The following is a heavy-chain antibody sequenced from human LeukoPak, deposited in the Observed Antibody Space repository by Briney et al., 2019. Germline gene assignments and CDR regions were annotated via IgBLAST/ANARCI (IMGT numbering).Heavy chain of an antibody. CDR1: GFTFSNYA. CDR3: AKVPKGGYFDY. Sequence: GGSLRLSCAASGFTFSNYAMSWVRQAPGKGLEWVSGISGSGGSTYYADSVKGRFTISRDNSKNTLYLQMNSLRAEDTAVYYCAKVPKGGYFDYWGQGTLVTVSS. J-gene: IGHJ4*02. V-gene: IGHV3-23*01. CDR2: ISGSGGST. D-gene: IGHD2-2*01.